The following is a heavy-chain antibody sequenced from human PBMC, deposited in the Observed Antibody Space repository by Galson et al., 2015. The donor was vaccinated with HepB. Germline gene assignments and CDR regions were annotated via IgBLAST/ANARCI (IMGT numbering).Heavy chain of an antibody. Sequence: SETLSLTCTVSGGSISSSSYYWGWIRQPPGEGLEWIGSIYYSGTTYYNLSLKSRVTISLDTSKNQFSLKLSSVTAADTAVFYCATTYYYDTSDYSELWDLRYWGQGTLVTVSS. J-gene: IGHJ4*02. V-gene: IGHV4-39*01. CDR3: ATTYYYDTSDYSELWDLRY. CDR1: GGSISSSSYY. CDR2: IYYSGTT. D-gene: IGHD3-22*01.